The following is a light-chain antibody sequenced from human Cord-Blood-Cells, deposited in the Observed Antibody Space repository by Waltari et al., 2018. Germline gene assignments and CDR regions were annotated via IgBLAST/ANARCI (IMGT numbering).Light chain of an antibody. CDR1: SSAVGSYNL. V-gene: IGLV2-23*02. Sequence: QSALTPPAPVPGSPGPSITISCTGTSSAVGSYNLVSWYQQHPGKAPKLMIYEVSKRPSGVSNRFSGSKSGNTASLTISGLQAEDEADYYCCSYAGSSTLVFGGGTKLTVL. J-gene: IGLJ2*01. CDR2: EVS. CDR3: CSYAGSSTLV.